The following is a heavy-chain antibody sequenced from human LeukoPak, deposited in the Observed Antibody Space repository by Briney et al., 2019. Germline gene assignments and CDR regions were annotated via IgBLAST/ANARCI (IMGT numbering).Heavy chain of an antibody. CDR1: GFTFSSYG. Sequence: GRSLRLSCAASGFTFSSYGMHWVRQAPGKGLEWVAVIWYDGSNKCYADSVKGRFTISRDNSEKTLYLQMNSLRAEDTAVYYCARDTLWEWGQGILVTVSS. CDR3: ARDTLWE. V-gene: IGHV3-33*01. J-gene: IGHJ4*02. D-gene: IGHD1-26*01. CDR2: IWYDGSNK.